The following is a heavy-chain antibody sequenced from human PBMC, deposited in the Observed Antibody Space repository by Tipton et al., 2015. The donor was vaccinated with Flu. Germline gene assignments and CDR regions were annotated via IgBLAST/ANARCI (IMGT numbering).Heavy chain of an antibody. Sequence: SLRLSCTASGFTFNDYAIHWVRQAPGKGLEWVSGVSWNSGNIVYADSVKGRFTISRDNAKNSLYLQMNGLRADDTAVYYCARALTSVSKDHWGQGTLVTVSS. D-gene: IGHD4-17*01. CDR3: ARALTSVSKDH. CDR1: GFTFNDYA. J-gene: IGHJ4*02. V-gene: IGHV3-9*01. CDR2: VSWNSGNI.